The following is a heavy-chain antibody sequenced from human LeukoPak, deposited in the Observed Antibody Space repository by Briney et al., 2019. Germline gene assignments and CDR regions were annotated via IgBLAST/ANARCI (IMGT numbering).Heavy chain of an antibody. CDR2: IIPIFGTA. CDR3: AKDMGSSLDP. Sequence: ASVKVSCKASGGTFSSYAISWVRQAPGQGLEWMGGIIPIFGTANYAQKFQGRVTITTDESTSTAYMELSSLRSEDTAVYYCAKDMGSSLDPWGQGTLVTVSS. V-gene: IGHV1-69*05. CDR1: GGTFSSYA. D-gene: IGHD2-2*01. J-gene: IGHJ5*02.